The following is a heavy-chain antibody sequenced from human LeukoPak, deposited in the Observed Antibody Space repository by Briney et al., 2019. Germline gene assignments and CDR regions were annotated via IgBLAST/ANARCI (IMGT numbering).Heavy chain of an antibody. J-gene: IGHJ5*02. CDR3: AREGYYGSGSHPWFDP. CDR2: ISSSGSTI. V-gene: IGHV3-48*03. Sequence: GGSLRLSCAASGFTFSSYEMTWVRQAPGKGLEWVSYISSSGSTIYYADSVKGRFTISRDNAKNSPYLQMNSLRAEDTAVYYCAREGYYGSGSHPWFDPWGQGTLVTVSS. D-gene: IGHD3-10*01. CDR1: GFTFSSYE.